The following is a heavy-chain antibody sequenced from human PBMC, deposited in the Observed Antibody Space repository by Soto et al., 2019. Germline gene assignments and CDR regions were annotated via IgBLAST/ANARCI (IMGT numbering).Heavy chain of an antibody. Sequence: QVQLQESGPGLVKPSETLSLTCTVSGGSISNYYWSWIRQPPGKGLDWIGYIYYTGSTHYNPSLKSRVNISLDTSKNQFSLKLSAVTAADTAVYYCARGIGQQLPPLDWGQGTLVTVSS. J-gene: IGHJ4*02. CDR1: GGSISNYY. CDR2: IYYTGST. CDR3: ARGIGQQLPPLD. D-gene: IGHD2-2*01. V-gene: IGHV4-59*01.